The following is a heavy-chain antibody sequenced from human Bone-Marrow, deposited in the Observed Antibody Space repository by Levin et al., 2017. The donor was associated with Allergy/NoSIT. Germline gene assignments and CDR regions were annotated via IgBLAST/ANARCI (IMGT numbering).Heavy chain of an antibody. Sequence: ASVKVSCKASGYTFTGYYMHWVRQAPGQGLEWMGWINPNSGGTNYAQKFQGRVTMTRDTSISTAYMELSRLRSDDTAVYYCARDPYSYGDYRWPPDYWGQGTLVTVSS. V-gene: IGHV1-2*02. CDR1: GYTFTGYY. CDR2: INPNSGGT. CDR3: ARDPYSYGDYRWPPDY. J-gene: IGHJ4*02. D-gene: IGHD4-17*01.